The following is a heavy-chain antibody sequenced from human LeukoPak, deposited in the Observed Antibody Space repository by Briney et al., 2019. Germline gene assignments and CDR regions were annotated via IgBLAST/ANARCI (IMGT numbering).Heavy chain of an antibody. CDR1: GGSISSSNW. Sequence: PSETLSLTCAVSGGSISSSNWWSWVRQPPGKGLEWIGEIYHSGSTNYNPSLKSRVTISVDKSKNQFSLKLSSVTAADTAVYYCARVRGPHSSGYYAGFDYWGQGTLVTVSS. V-gene: IGHV4-4*02. D-gene: IGHD3-22*01. CDR3: ARVRGPHSSGYYAGFDY. J-gene: IGHJ4*02. CDR2: IYHSGST.